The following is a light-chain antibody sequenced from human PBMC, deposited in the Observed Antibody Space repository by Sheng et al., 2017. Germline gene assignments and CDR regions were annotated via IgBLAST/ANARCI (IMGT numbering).Light chain of an antibody. CDR1: QSIRSN. CDR2: GAS. V-gene: IGKV3D-15*01. CDR3: QQYNSRPPWT. Sequence: EIVMTQSPATLSVSPGERATLSCRASQSIRSNLAWIQQKPGQAPRLLIYGASTRASGIPARFSGGGSGTEFTLNISSLQSEDFAVYYCQQYNSRPPWTFGQGTKVEIK. J-gene: IGKJ1*01.